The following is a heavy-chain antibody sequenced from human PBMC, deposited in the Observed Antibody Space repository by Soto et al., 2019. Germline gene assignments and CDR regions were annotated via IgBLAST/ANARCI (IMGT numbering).Heavy chain of an antibody. CDR3: AKGSPPLDYYYDSSGYYYFDY. J-gene: IGHJ4*02. CDR1: GFTFSSYA. CDR2: ISGSGGST. V-gene: IGHV3-23*01. Sequence: GGSLRLSCAASGFTFSSYAMSWVRQAPGKGLGWVSAISGSGGSTYYADSVKGRFTISRDNSKNTLYLQMNSLRAEDTAVYYCAKGSPPLDYYYDSSGYYYFDYWGQGTLVTVSS. D-gene: IGHD3-22*01.